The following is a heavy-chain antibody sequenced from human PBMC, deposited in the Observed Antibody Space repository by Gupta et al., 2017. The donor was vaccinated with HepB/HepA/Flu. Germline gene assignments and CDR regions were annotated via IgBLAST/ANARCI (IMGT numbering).Heavy chain of an antibody. V-gene: IGHV1-24*01. J-gene: IGHJ6*02. D-gene: IGHD3-16*02. CDR1: GSTLTQFS. CDR2: FDPEDGET. Sequence: QVQLVQSGAEVKKPGAYVKGCCKVSGSTLTQFSIPWVRPALGKGLEWMGGFDPEDGETIYAQKFQGRVTMTEDTSTDTAYMELSSLRSEDTAVYYCATFRGYRTHYYYYGMDVWGQGTTVTVSS. CDR3: ATFRGYRTHYYYYGMDV.